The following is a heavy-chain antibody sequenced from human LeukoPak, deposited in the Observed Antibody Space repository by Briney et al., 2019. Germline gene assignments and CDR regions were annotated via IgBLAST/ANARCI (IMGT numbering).Heavy chain of an antibody. CDR1: GGSISSSNW. J-gene: IGHJ3*02. V-gene: IGHV4-4*02. D-gene: IGHD3-10*01. CDR3: TRSYGSGTYDAFDI. Sequence: SGTLSLTCAVSGGSISSSNWWSWVRQPPGKGLEWIGEIYHSGSTNYNPSLKSRVTISVDKSKNQFSLKLSSVTAADTAVYYCTRSYGSGTYDAFDIWGQGTMVTVSS. CDR2: IYHSGST.